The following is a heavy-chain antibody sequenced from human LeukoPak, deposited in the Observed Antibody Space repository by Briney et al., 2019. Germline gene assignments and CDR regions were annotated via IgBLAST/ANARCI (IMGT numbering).Heavy chain of an antibody. Sequence: GSGPTLVNPTETLTLTCSFSGMSLSATGVAVGWIRQPPGKAPERLALIYWNGDKRYSPSLKSRLTISKDTSKDQVVLAMSNMDPVDTGTYYCAHSHPAIITAVNRYFDYWGQGTLVTVSS. J-gene: IGHJ4*02. CDR3: AHSHPAIITAVNRYFDY. CDR1: GMSLSATGVA. V-gene: IGHV2-5*01. CDR2: IYWNGDK. D-gene: IGHD3-10*01.